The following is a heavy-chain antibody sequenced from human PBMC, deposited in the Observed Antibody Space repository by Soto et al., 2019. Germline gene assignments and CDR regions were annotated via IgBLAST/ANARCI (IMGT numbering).Heavy chain of an antibody. D-gene: IGHD5-12*01. Sequence: QVQLVQSGAEVRKPGASVTVSCRSSGDSFNDYYIHWVRQAPGQGFEWMGWINPNGGVTKYAQKFQGWVSMTRDTSIRTVYMQLSRLRSEDTAVYYWAGESGGATATLDYYYFYMDVWGTGTTVTVSS. V-gene: IGHV1-2*04. CDR2: INPNGGVT. CDR3: AGESGGATATLDYYYFYMDV. J-gene: IGHJ6*03. CDR1: GDSFNDYY.